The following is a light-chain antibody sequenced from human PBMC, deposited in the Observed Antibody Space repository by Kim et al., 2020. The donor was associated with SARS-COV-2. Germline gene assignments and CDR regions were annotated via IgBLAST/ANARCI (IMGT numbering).Light chain of an antibody. J-gene: IGKJ5*01. Sequence: ASGGDRVTITCQASQDIDSFINWYQQTPGKAPKLLMYDASNLETGVPSRFSGSGSGTHFTFTISSLQPEDIATYYCQQHDNLPITFGQGTRLEIK. CDR3: QQHDNLPIT. V-gene: IGKV1-33*01. CDR2: DAS. CDR1: QDIDSF.